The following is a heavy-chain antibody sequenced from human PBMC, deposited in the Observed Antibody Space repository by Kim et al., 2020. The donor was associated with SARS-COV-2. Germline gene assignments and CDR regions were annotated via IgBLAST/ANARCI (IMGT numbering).Heavy chain of an antibody. J-gene: IGHJ3*02. CDR3: VKDRGVGATRNDAFDI. Sequence: SVKGRFTISRDNSKNTLYLQMSSLRAEDTAVYYCVKDRGVGATRNDAFDIWGQGTMVTVSS. V-gene: IGHV3-64D*09. D-gene: IGHD1-26*01.